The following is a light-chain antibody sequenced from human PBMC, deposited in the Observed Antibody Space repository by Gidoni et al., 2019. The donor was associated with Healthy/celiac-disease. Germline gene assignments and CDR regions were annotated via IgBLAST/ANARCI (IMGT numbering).Light chain of an antibody. J-gene: IGKJ2*01. CDR1: QSISSY. CDR3: QQSYSTPRYT. CDR2: AAS. V-gene: IGKV1-39*01. Sequence: DIQLTQSPSSLSASVGDRVTITCRASQSISSYFNWYQQKPGKAHKLLIYAASSLQSGVPSRFSGSGSGTDFTLTISSLQPEDFATYYCQQSYSTPRYTFGQGTKLEIK.